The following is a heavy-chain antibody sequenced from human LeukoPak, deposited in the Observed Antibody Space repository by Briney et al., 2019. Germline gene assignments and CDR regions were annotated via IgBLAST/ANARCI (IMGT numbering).Heavy chain of an antibody. CDR2: ISHSGYTI. CDR3: ARDRSGYHLNDAFDI. D-gene: IGHD3-22*01. Sequence: PGGSLRLSCAASGFSFSDDFMSWIRQAPGQRPEWVSYISHSGYTIQYADSVKGRFTISRDNAKNSLYLQMNSLRAEDTAVYYCARDRSGYHLNDAFDIWGQGTMVTESS. V-gene: IGHV3-11*04. CDR1: GFSFSDDF. J-gene: IGHJ3*02.